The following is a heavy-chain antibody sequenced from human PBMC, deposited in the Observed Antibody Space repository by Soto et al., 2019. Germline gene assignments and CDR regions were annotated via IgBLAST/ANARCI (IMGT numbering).Heavy chain of an antibody. CDR3: ARGRESYSWNDVGY. J-gene: IGHJ4*02. D-gene: IGHD1-1*01. CDR1: GGPISLNY. CDR2: VYNSGST. V-gene: IGHV4-59*01. Sequence: SETLSLTCTVSGGPISLNYWTWIRQPPGKGLEWIGSVYNSGSTNYNPSLKSRVTISVDTSRNQFSLRLSSVTAADTAVYYCARGRESYSWNDVGYWGQGTLVTVSS.